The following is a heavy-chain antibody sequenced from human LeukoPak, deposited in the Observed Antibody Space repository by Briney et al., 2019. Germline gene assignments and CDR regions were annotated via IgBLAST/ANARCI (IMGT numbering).Heavy chain of an antibody. J-gene: IGHJ3*02. D-gene: IGHD3-22*01. V-gene: IGHV1-18*01. CDR2: ISAYNGNT. CDR3: ARELDYYDSSGYYYARFAFDI. Sequence: ASVKVSCKASGYTFTSYGISWVRQAPGQGLEWMGWISAYNGNTNYAQKLQGRVTMTTDTSTSTAYMELRSLRSDDTAVHYCARELDYYDSSGYYYARFAFDIWGQGTMVTVSS. CDR1: GYTFTSYG.